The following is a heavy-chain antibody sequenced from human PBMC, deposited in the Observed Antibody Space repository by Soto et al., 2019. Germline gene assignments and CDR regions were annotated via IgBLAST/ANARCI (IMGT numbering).Heavy chain of an antibody. CDR3: ARDYYDSSGTAHAFDI. CDR1: GFTFDDYG. Sequence: GGSLRLSCAASGFTFDDYGMSWVRQAPGKGLEWVSGINWNGGSTGYADSVKGRFTISRDNAKNSLYLQMNSLRAEDTALYYCARDYYDSSGTAHAFDIWGQGTMVTVSS. V-gene: IGHV3-20*04. J-gene: IGHJ3*02. CDR2: INWNGGST. D-gene: IGHD3-22*01.